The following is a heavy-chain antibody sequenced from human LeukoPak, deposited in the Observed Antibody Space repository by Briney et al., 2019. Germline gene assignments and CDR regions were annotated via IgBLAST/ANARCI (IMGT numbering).Heavy chain of an antibody. V-gene: IGHV3-43*02. CDR2: ITGGAAST. Sequence: GGSLRLSCAASGFTFDDYAMHWVRHAPGKGLEWVSLITGGAASTYYADSVKGRFTISRDNSKNSLYLPMNSLRTEDTALYYCAKAHGSGNYYFYYMDIWGKGTTVTVSS. D-gene: IGHD3-10*01. CDR3: AKAHGSGNYYFYYMDI. J-gene: IGHJ6*03. CDR1: GFTFDDYA.